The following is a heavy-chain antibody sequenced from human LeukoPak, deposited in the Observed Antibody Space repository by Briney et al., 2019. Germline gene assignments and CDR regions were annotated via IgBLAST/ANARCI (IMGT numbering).Heavy chain of an antibody. J-gene: IGHJ6*03. CDR2: IWYGGSNK. CDR1: GFTFSRYG. D-gene: IGHD2-2*02. CDR3: SKDGAAIPDYYYMDV. V-gene: IGHV3-30*02. Sequence: GGSLRLSCAASGFTFSRYGMHWVRQAPGKGLEWVAVIWYGGSNKYYADSVKGRFTISRDNSKNTLYLQMNSLRVEDTAVYYCSKDGAAIPDYYYMDVWGTGTTVTVSS.